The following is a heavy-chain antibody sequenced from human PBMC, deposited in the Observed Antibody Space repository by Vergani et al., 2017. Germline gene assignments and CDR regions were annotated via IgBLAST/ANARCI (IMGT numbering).Heavy chain of an antibody. CDR3: ATENDYDADGPFDL. CDR1: GFLFQDFA. Sequence: VEAGGGLVQPGGSLRLSCAASGFLFQDFAFHWVRQVSGRCLARVSGIVRNSETKYPVKYENSMEGRFIFSRDNAKKDVFLQMNTLRHEDPALYFCATENDYDADGPFDLWCRGTLVTVSS. V-gene: IGHV3-9*01. D-gene: IGHD3-16*01. CDR2: IVRNSETKYPV. J-gene: IGHJ2*01.